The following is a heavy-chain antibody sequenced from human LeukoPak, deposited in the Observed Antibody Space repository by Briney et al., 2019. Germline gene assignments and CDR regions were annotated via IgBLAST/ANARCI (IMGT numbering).Heavy chain of an antibody. D-gene: IGHD6-19*01. CDR1: GYTFTSYG. J-gene: IGHJ4*02. CDR2: ISAYNGNT. Sequence: GASVKVSCKASGYTFTSYGISWVRQAPGQGLEWMGWISAYNGNTNYTQKLQGGVTMPTDTSTNTAYMELRSLRSDDTAVYYCARDYQVLAVAGDYWGQGTLVTVSS. V-gene: IGHV1-18*01. CDR3: ARDYQVLAVAGDY.